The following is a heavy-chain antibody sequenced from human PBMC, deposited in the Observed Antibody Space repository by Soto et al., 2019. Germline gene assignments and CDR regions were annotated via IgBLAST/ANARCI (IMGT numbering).Heavy chain of an antibody. CDR1: GYTFTSYG. CDR2: ISAYNGNT. CDR3: VVADQPYYFDF. D-gene: IGHD2-15*01. J-gene: IGHJ4*02. Sequence: ASVNVSCKASGYTFTSYGISWVRQAPGQGLERMGCISAYNGNTNYAQKLQGRVTMTKDTSKSTAHMELRSLRSDVTAVYYCVVADQPYYFDFWGQGTLVTVSS. V-gene: IGHV1-18*01.